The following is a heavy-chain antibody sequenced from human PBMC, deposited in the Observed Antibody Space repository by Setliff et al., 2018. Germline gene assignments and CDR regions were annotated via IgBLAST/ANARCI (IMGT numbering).Heavy chain of an antibody. CDR3: VRERRGGHFDY. V-gene: IGHV1-2*02. CDR2: INPDSGDT. Sequence: ASVKVSCKVSGNSFTGHFLHWVRQAPGRGLEWMGWINPDSGDTHSPQNFQGRVRMTRDTSMSTVYMELTRLTSDDTAVYYCVRERRGGHFDYWGQGTLVTVSS. J-gene: IGHJ4*02. CDR1: GNSFTGHF.